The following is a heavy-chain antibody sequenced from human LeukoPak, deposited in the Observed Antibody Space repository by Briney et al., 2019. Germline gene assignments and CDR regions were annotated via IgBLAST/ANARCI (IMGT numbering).Heavy chain of an antibody. Sequence: GGSLRLSCAASGFTFSSYWMTWVRLAPGKGLEWVANIKEDGGEQYSVDSVKGRFTISRDNAKNSLYLQMNSLRAEDTAVYYCARDPYYHDNSFGAFDVWGQGTMVTVSS. J-gene: IGHJ3*01. V-gene: IGHV3-7*01. CDR1: GFTFSSYW. CDR3: ARDPYYHDNSFGAFDV. D-gene: IGHD3-22*01. CDR2: IKEDGGEQ.